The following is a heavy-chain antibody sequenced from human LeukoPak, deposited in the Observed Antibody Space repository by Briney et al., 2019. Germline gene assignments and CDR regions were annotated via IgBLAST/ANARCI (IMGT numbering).Heavy chain of an antibody. V-gene: IGHV3-23*01. Sequence: PGGSLRLSCAASGFTFSTYAMSWVRQAPGKGLEWVSVISGSGGSTYYADSVKGRFTISRDISKNTLYLQMNSLRAEDTALYYCARMWNGLAYWGQGTLVTVSS. CDR3: ARMWNGLAY. CDR2: ISGSGGST. CDR1: GFTFSTYA. D-gene: IGHD1-1*01. J-gene: IGHJ4*02.